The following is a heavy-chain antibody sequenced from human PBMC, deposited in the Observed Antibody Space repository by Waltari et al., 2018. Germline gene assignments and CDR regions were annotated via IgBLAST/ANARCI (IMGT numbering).Heavy chain of an antibody. Sequence: QVQLVQSGAEVQKPGSSVKVSCKASGGTFSSYTISWVRPAPGQGLGWMGRIIPILGIANYAQKFQGRVTITADKSTSTAYMELSSLRSEDTAVYYCARVGDYGGNQRGDYWGQGTLVTVSS. V-gene: IGHV1-69*02. CDR3: ARVGDYGGNQRGDY. J-gene: IGHJ4*02. CDR1: GGTFSSYT. D-gene: IGHD4-17*01. CDR2: IIPILGIA.